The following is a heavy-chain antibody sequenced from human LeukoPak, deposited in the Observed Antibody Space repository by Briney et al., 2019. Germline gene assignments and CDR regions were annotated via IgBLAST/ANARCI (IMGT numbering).Heavy chain of an antibody. CDR3: TPSGSEGVVAFDI. Sequence: PSETLFLTCTVSGDSISGNHYWNWIRQPPGKGLEWIGRIFTSGNSNYNPSLTSRVTISLDTSKDQFSLKLSSVTAADTAVYYCTPSGSEGVVAFDIWGQGTMVTVSS. J-gene: IGHJ3*02. D-gene: IGHD5-12*01. CDR2: IFTSGNS. CDR1: GDSISGNHY. V-gene: IGHV4-4*07.